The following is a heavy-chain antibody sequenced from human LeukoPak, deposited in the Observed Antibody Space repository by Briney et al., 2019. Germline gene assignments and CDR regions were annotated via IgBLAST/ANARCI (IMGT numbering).Heavy chain of an antibody. CDR1: GFTFSSYG. CDR3: AKDLNSSGAFDY. D-gene: IGHD6-19*01. V-gene: IGHV3-30*18. CDR2: ISYDGSNK. J-gene: IGHJ4*02. Sequence: GGSLRLSCSASGFTFSSYGMHWVRQAPGKGLEWVAVISYDGSNKYYAASVKGRFTISRDNSKNTLYLQMNSLRAEDTAVYYCAKDLNSSGAFDYWGQGTLVTVSS.